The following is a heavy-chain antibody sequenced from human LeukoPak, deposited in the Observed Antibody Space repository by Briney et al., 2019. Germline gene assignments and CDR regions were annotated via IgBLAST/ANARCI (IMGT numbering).Heavy chain of an antibody. CDR1: GFTFSSYW. Sequence: GGSLRLSCAASGFTFSSYWMSWVRQAPGKRLEWVANIKQDGSEKYYVDSVKGRFTISRDNAKNSLYLQMNSLRAEDTAVYYCARARRVHYDFWSGYSIDGFDYWGQGTLVTVSS. CDR2: IKQDGSEK. V-gene: IGHV3-7*01. D-gene: IGHD3-3*01. CDR3: ARARRVHYDFWSGYSIDGFDY. J-gene: IGHJ4*02.